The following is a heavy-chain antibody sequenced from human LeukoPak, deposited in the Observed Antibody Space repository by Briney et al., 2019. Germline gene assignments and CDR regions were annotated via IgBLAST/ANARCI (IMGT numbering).Heavy chain of an antibody. CDR2: NSSSSSYM. J-gene: IGHJ4*02. D-gene: IGHD3-10*01. CDR1: GFTFSSYN. V-gene: IGHV3-21*01. Sequence: GGSLRLSCAASGFTFSSYNMNWVRQAPGKGLEWVSSNSSSSSYMYYADSVKGRFTISRDNAKNSLYLQMNSLRAEDTAVYYCARDPSGGDYWGQGTLVTVSS. CDR3: ARDPSGGDY.